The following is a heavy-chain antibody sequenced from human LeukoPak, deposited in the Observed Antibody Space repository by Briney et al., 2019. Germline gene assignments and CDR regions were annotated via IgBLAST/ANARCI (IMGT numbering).Heavy chain of an antibody. CDR1: GFTFTNNG. CDR3: PSGRAIDI. CDR2: IKPDDSEI. J-gene: IGHJ3*02. V-gene: IGHV3-7*01. Sequence: PGASLRLSCVASGFTFTNNGMTWVRQTPGKGLEWVANIKPDDSEIYYVASVKGRFTISREKTKKSVYMQMTSLRDEDTAIYYCPSGRAIDIWGRGTMVIVSS.